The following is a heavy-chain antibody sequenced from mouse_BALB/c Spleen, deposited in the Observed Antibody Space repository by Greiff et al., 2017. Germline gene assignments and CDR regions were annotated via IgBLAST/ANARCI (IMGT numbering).Heavy chain of an antibody. D-gene: IGHD2-3*01. J-gene: IGHJ4*01. CDR2: IRNKANGYTT. V-gene: IGHV7-3*02. CDR1: GFTFTDYY. CDR3: ARDKGLLRPSYAMDY. Sequence: DVKLVESGGGLVQPGGSLRLSCATSGFTFTDYYMSWVRQPPGKALEWLGFIRNKANGYTTEYSASVKGRFTISRDNSQSILYLQMNTLRAEDSATYYCARDKGLLRPSYAMDYWGQGTSVTVSS.